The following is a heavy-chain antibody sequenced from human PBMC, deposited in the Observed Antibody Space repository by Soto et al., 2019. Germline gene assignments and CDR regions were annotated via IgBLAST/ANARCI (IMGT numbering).Heavy chain of an antibody. J-gene: IGHJ4*02. Sequence: SETLSLTCAVYGGSFSGYYWSWIRQPPGKGLEWIGEINHSGSTNYNPSLKSRVTISVDTSKNQFSLKLSSVTAADTAVYYCARGRSYSGSYLGYWGQGTLVTVSS. CDR1: GGSFSGYY. CDR2: INHSGST. V-gene: IGHV4-34*01. CDR3: ARGRSYSGSYLGY. D-gene: IGHD1-26*01.